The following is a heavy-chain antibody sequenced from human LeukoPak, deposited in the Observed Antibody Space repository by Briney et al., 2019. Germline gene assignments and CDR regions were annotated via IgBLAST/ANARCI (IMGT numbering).Heavy chain of an antibody. CDR2: ISDSGGRT. D-gene: IGHD3-22*01. CDR1: GITLSNYG. J-gene: IGHJ4*02. Sequence: RRSLRLSCAVSGITLSNYGMSWVRQAPGKGLEWVAGISDSGGRTNYADSVKGRFTISRDSPKNTLHLQMNSLRAEDTAVYFCAMRGVVIRVILVGFHKEAYYFDSWGQGALVTVSS. V-gene: IGHV3-23*01. CDR3: AMRGVVIRVILVGFHKEAYYFDS.